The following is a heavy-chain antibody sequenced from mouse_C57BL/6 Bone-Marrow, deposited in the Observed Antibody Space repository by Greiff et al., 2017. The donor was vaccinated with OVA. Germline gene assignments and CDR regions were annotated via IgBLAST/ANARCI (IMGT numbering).Heavy chain of an antibody. Sequence: VQLKESGGGLVKPGGSLKLSCAASGFTFSSYAMSWVRQTPEKRLEWVATISDGGSYTYYPDNVKGRFTISRDNAKNNLYLQMSHLKSEDTAMYYCARDGYYYGPYYFDYWGQGTTLTVSS. J-gene: IGHJ2*01. CDR1: GFTFSSYA. V-gene: IGHV5-4*01. CDR3: ARDGYYYGPYYFDY. CDR2: ISDGGSYT. D-gene: IGHD1-1*01.